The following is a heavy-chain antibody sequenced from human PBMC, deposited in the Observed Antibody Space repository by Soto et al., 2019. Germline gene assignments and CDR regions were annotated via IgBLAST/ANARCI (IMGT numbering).Heavy chain of an antibody. D-gene: IGHD4-17*01. Sequence: EVQLVETGGGLIQPGGSLRLSCAASGFTVSSNYMNWVRQAPGKGLEWVSVIYSGGSTYYADSVKGRFTISRDNSKNTLYLQMNSLRAEDTAVYYCARDYGVNSGFDYWGQGTLVTVSS. V-gene: IGHV3-53*02. CDR3: ARDYGVNSGFDY. J-gene: IGHJ4*02. CDR2: IYSGGST. CDR1: GFTVSSNY.